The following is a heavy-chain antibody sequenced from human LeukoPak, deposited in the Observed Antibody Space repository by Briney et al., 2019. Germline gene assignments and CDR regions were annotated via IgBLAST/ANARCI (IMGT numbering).Heavy chain of an antibody. V-gene: IGHV3-53*01. CDR2: IYSGGST. CDR1: GFTVSSSY. J-gene: IGHJ4*02. CDR3: AKGYNYAYEY. Sequence: PGASLSLSCAASGFTVSSSYMSWVRPAPGKGLEWVSLIYSGGSTYYAASVKGRFTISRDNSKNTLYLQMNSLRPEDTAVYYCAKGYNYAYEYWGQGTLVTVSS. D-gene: IGHD5-18*01.